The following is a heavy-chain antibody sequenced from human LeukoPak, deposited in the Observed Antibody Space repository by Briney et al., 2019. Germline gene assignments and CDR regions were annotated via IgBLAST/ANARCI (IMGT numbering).Heavy chain of an antibody. D-gene: IGHD3-10*01. V-gene: IGHV1-46*01. CDR1: GYTFTSYY. CDR3: ARVGGTMVRGATRDYYGMDV. CDR2: INPSGGST. J-gene: IGHJ6*04. Sequence: GASVKVSCKVSGYTFTSYYMHWVRQAPGQGLEWMGIINPSGGSTSYAQKFQGRVTMTRDTSTSTVYMELSSLRSEDTAVYYCARVGGTMVRGATRDYYGMDVWGKGTTVTVSS.